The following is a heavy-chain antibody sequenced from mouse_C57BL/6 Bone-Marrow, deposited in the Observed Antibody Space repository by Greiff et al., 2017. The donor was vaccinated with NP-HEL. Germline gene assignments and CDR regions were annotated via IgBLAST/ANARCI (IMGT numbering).Heavy chain of an antibody. CDR2: ISSGGDYI. J-gene: IGHJ2*01. CDR3: TREGHYYGDY. V-gene: IGHV5-9-1*02. Sequence: EVKLMESGEGLVKPGGSLKLSCAASGFTFSSYAMSWVRQTPEKRLEWVAKISSGGDYIYYADTVKGRFTISRDNARNTLYLQMSSLKSEDTAMYYCTREGHYYGDYWGQGTTLTVSS. D-gene: IGHD1-2*01. CDR1: GFTFSSYA.